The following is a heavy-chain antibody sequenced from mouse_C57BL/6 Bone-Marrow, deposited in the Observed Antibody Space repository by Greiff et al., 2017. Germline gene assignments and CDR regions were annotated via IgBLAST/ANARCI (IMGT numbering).Heavy chain of an antibody. V-gene: IGHV1-4*01. J-gene: IGHJ2*01. D-gene: IGHD1-1*01. Sequence: VQLQESGAELARPGASVKMSCKASGYTFTSYTMHWVKQRPGQGLEWIGYINPSSGYTKYNQKFKDKATLTADKSSSTAYMQLSSLTSEDSAVYYCANYGSSYFDYWGQGTTLTVSS. CDR3: ANYGSSYFDY. CDR1: GYTFTSYT. CDR2: INPSSGYT.